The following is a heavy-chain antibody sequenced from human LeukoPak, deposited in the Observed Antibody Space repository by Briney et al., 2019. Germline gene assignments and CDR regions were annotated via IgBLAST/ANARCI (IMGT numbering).Heavy chain of an antibody. CDR3: ARGRYSYGLDY. J-gene: IGHJ4*02. D-gene: IGHD5-18*01. V-gene: IGHV1-2*02. CDR2: INPNSGGI. Sequence: ASVKVSCKASGYTFTDHYMHWVRQAPGQGPEWMGWINPNSGGINDYAQKFQGRVTITRNTSISTAYMELSSLRSEDTAVYYCARGRYSYGLDYWGQGTLVTVSS. CDR1: GYTFTDHY.